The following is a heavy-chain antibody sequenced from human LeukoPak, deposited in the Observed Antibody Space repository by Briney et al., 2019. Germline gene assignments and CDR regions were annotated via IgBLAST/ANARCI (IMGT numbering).Heavy chain of an antibody. J-gene: IGHJ6*02. CDR3: ARPGVPAAISSYYYGMDI. CDR1: GYTFTSYD. CDR2: MNPNSGNT. Sequence: ASVKVSCKASGYTFTSYDINWVRQATGQGLEWMGWMNPNSGNTGYAQKFQGRVTMTRNTSISTAYMELSSLRSEDTAVHYCARPGVPAAISSYYYGMDIWGQGTTVTVSS. D-gene: IGHD2-2*01. V-gene: IGHV1-8*01.